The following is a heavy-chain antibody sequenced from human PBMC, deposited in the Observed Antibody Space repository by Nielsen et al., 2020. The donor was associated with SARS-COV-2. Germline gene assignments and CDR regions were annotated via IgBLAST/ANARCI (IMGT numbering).Heavy chain of an antibody. J-gene: IGHJ6*02. V-gene: IGHV3-21*01. Sequence: GESLKISCAASGFTFSSYAMNWVRQAPGRGLEWVSSISGSSSYIYFADSLQGRFTISRDNAKTSVYLQMNSLRADDTAVYYCARVGSRLRVGMDVWGQGATVTVSS. CDR1: GFTFSSYA. CDR2: ISGSSSYI. D-gene: IGHD5-12*01. CDR3: ARVGSRLRVGMDV.